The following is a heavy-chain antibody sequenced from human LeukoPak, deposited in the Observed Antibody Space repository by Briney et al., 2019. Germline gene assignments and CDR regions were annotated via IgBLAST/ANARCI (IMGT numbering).Heavy chain of an antibody. D-gene: IGHD3-22*01. V-gene: IGHV3-15*01. J-gene: IGHJ4*02. CDR2: IKSKTDGGTT. CDR3: TTDYEVYYDSSDYFWGSGY. CDR1: GFTFINAW. Sequence: GGSLRLSCAASGFTFINAWMTWVRQAPGKGLEWVGRIKSKTDGGTTGYAAPVKGRFTISRDDSKNTLYLQMNSLKTEDTAVYYCTTDYEVYYDSSDYFWGSGYWGQGTLVTVSS.